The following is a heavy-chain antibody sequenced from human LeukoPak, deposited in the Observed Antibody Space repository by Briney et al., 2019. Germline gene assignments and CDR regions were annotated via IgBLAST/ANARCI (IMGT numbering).Heavy chain of an antibody. J-gene: IGHJ4*02. D-gene: IGHD3-22*01. Sequence: GGSLRLSCTASGFTFGDYAMSWVRQAPGKGLEWVGFIRSKAYGGTTEYAASVKGRFTISRDDSKSIAYLQMNSLKTEDTAVYYCSTAKIVVVTPGMFDYWGQGTLVTVSS. V-gene: IGHV3-49*04. CDR2: IRSKAYGGTT. CDR1: GFTFGDYA. CDR3: STAKIVVVTPGMFDY.